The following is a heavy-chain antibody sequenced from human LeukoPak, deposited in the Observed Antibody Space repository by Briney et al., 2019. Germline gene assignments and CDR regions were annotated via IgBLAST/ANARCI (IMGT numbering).Heavy chain of an antibody. Sequence: SETLSLTCAVYGGSFSGYYWSWIRQPPGKGLEWIGEINHSGSTNYNPSLKSRVTISVDTSKNQFSLKLSSVTAADTAVYFCARQTWIQLWLFDYWGQGALVTVSS. V-gene: IGHV4-34*01. CDR2: INHSGST. CDR3: ARQTWIQLWLFDY. J-gene: IGHJ4*02. D-gene: IGHD5-18*01. CDR1: GGSFSGYY.